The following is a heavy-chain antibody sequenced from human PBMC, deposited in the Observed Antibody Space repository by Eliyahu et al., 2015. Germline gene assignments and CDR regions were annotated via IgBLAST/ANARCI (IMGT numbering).Heavy chain of an antibody. J-gene: IGHJ6*03. CDR2: IYYSGST. CDR1: GGSISSYY. V-gene: IGHV4-59*01. Sequence: QVQLQESGPGLVKPSETLSLTCXVSGGSISSYYXXWIRQPPGKGLEWXGYIYYSGSTXSNPSLKSRVTISVDTSKNQFSLKLSSVTAADTAVYYCARGREYSSSSSYYYYYYMDVWGKGTTVTVSS. D-gene: IGHD6-6*01. CDR3: ARGREYSSSSSYYYYYYMDV.